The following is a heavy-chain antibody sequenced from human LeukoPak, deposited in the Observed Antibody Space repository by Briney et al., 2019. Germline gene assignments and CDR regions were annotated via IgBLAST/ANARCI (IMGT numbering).Heavy chain of an antibody. Sequence: PGGSLRLSCAASGFTFSNYWMSWVRQAPGKGLEWVGQIKPDGSEKYNEDSVKGRFAIPRDNAKNSLDLQMNSLRAEDTAIYYCARWVTTSDRGVVVWGQGTTVTVSS. CDR1: GFTFSNYW. CDR2: IKPDGSEK. V-gene: IGHV3-7*05. CDR3: ARWVTTSDRGVVV. J-gene: IGHJ6*01. D-gene: IGHD4-17*01.